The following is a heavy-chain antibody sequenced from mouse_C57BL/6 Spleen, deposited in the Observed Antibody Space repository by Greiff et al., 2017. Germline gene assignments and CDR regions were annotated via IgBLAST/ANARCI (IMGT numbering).Heavy chain of an antibody. Sequence: VQLQQSGAELVKPGASVKLSCKASGYTFTSYWMHWVKQRPGQGLEWIGMIHPNSGSTNYNAKFKSKATLTVDKSSSTAYMQLSSLTSEDSAVYYCARVYYLDYWGQGTSVTVSS. J-gene: IGHJ4*01. CDR2: IHPNSGST. CDR3: ARVYYLDY. CDR1: GYTFTSYW. D-gene: IGHD1-1*01. V-gene: IGHV1-64*01.